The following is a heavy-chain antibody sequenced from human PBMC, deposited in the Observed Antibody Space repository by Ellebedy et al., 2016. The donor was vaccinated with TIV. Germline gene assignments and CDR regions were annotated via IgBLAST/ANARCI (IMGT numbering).Heavy chain of an antibody. Sequence: ASVKVSCKASGYTFTSYGINWVRQAPGQGLEWMGRIIPILGRPDYAQSFQGRVTINADKSTGTPYLELNSLRSEDTAVYYCATDSRYSYGYRFNFWGQGTLVIVSS. J-gene: IGHJ4*02. V-gene: IGHV1-69*04. CDR3: ATDSRYSYGYRFNF. CDR2: IIPILGRP. CDR1: GYTFTSYG. D-gene: IGHD5-18*01.